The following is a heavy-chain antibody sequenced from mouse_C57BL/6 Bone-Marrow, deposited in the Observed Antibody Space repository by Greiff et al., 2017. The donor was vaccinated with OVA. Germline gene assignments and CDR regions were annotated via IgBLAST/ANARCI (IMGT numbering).Heavy chain of an antibody. CDR3: TTTVVAPGYYFDY. Sequence: QVQLKESGAELVRPGASVTLSCKASGYTFTDYEMHWVKQTPVHGLEWIGAIDPETGGTAYNQKFKGKAILTADKSSSTAYMELRSLTSDDSAVYYCTTTVVAPGYYFDYWGQGTTLTVSS. J-gene: IGHJ2*01. CDR1: GYTFTDYE. V-gene: IGHV1-15*01. CDR2: IDPETGGT. D-gene: IGHD1-1*01.